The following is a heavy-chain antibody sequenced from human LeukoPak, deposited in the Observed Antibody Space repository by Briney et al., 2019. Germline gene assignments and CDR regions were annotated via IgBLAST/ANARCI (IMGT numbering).Heavy chain of an antibody. V-gene: IGHV3-33*01. D-gene: IGHD3-16*01. CDR1: GFTFSSYG. J-gene: IGHJ6*04. CDR2: IWYDGSNK. Sequence: GGSLRLSCAASGFTFSSYGMHWVRQAPGKGLEWVGVIWYDGSNKYYADSVKGRFTISRDNSKNTLHLQMNSLRAEDTAVYYCAGSRPFGNSLGVYYYYGMDVWGKGTTVTVSS. CDR3: AGSRPFGNSLGVYYYYGMDV.